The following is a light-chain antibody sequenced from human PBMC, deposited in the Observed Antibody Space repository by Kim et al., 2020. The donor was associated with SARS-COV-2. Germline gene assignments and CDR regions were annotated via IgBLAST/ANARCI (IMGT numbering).Light chain of an antibody. CDR3: QQYSNLPPWT. Sequence: EIVMKQSPATLSVSPGERATLSCRASQSVSSSLAWYQQKPGQAPRLLIFGASTRATGIPAKFSGSGSGTEFTLTISSLQSEDFAVYYCQQYSNLPPWTFVQGTKVYIK. J-gene: IGKJ1*01. V-gene: IGKV3-15*01. CDR2: GAS. CDR1: QSVSSS.